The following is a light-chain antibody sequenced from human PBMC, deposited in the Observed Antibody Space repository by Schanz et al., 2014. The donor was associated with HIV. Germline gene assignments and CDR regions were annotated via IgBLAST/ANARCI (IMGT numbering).Light chain of an antibody. V-gene: IGKV3-15*01. Sequence: ETVMTQSPATLSVSPGESATLSCRASQSVSSNLAWYQQKPGQAPRLLIYSASTRATGIPSRFSGSGSGTEFTLTISSLQSEDFAVYYCQQYNTWPRTFGQGTKVELK. CDR1: QSVSSN. CDR2: SAS. CDR3: QQYNTWPRT. J-gene: IGKJ1*01.